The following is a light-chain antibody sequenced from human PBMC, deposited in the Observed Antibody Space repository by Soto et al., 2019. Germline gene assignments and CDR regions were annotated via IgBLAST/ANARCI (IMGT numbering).Light chain of an antibody. V-gene: IGLV1-44*01. CDR1: SSNIGSIT. CDR3: ATWDDSLNGPSVV. Sequence: QSVLTQPPSASGAPGQRVTISCSGSSSNIGSITINWYQHLPGTAPKLLIYSNNQRPSGVPDRFSGSKSGTSASLAISALQSEDEADYYCATWDDSLNGPSVVFGGGTKVTVL. CDR2: SNN. J-gene: IGLJ2*01.